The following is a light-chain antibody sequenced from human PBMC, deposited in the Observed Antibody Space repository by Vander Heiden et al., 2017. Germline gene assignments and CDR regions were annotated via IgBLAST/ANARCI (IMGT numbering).Light chain of an antibody. CDR2: DAS. Sequence: DIQMPQSPSSLSASVGDRVTITCQASQDISNYLNWYQQKPGTAPKLLIYDASNLETGVPSRFSGSGSGTEFTFTISSLHPEDFATYYCQQYDNLSLTFGGGTKVEIK. V-gene: IGKV1-33*01. CDR1: QDISNY. J-gene: IGKJ4*01. CDR3: QQYDNLSLT.